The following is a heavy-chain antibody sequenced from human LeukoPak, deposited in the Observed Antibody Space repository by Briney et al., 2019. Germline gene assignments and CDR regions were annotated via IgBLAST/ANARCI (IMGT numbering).Heavy chain of an antibody. CDR3: AKDTIFGVVIMSYFDY. CDR2: ISGSGGST. V-gene: IGHV3-23*01. CDR1: GFTFTSHA. Sequence: GGSLRLSCAASGFTFTSHAMSWVRPAPGKGLEWVSAISGSGGSTYYADSVKGRFTISRDNSKNTLYLQMNSLRAEDTAVYYCAKDTIFGVVIMSYFDYWGQGTLVTVSS. J-gene: IGHJ4*02. D-gene: IGHD3-3*01.